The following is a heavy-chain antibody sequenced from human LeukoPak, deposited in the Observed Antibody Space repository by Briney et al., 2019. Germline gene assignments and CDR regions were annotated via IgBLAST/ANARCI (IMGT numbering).Heavy chain of an antibody. J-gene: IGHJ2*01. Sequence: SETLSLTCTVSGGSISSPGSFWSWIRQPAGKGLEWIGRIYNTGRTNYNPSLKSRVVISVDKSKNHFSLNLSSVTAADTAIYYCARDLVGVVGGLPYWYFDLWGRGTLVSVSS. CDR2: IYNTGRT. V-gene: IGHV4-61*02. CDR3: ARDLVGVVGGLPYWYFDL. D-gene: IGHD2-15*01. CDR1: GGSISSPGSF.